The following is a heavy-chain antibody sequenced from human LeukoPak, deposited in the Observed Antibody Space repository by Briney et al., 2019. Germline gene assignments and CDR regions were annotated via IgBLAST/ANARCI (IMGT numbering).Heavy chain of an antibody. CDR3: ASRGVGATENYFDY. J-gene: IGHJ4*02. Sequence: PGGSLRLSCAASGFTFSNSGMHWVRQAPGKGLEWVAFLRYDGNNKFYTDSVKGRFTISRDNSKNMLYLQMNSLRAEDTAVYYCASRGVGATENYFDYWGQGTLVTVSS. CDR1: GFTFSNSG. CDR2: LRYDGNNK. D-gene: IGHD1-26*01. V-gene: IGHV3-30*02.